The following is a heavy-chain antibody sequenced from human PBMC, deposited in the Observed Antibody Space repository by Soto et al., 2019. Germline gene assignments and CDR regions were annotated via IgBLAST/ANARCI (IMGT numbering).Heavy chain of an antibody. J-gene: IGHJ6*02. Sequence: VQLVESGGGLVLPGGSLRLSCAASGFTFSRYWMHWVRQAPGKGLVWVSRISSYGSETHYADSVKGRFTISRDNAKNTLNLQRKSLRADDTAVYYCASNYAYADGYDWDGIDVWGQGSTVTVSS. D-gene: IGHD3-16*01. CDR1: GFTFSRYW. V-gene: IGHV3-74*01. CDR3: ASNYAYADGYDWDGIDV. CDR2: ISSYGSET.